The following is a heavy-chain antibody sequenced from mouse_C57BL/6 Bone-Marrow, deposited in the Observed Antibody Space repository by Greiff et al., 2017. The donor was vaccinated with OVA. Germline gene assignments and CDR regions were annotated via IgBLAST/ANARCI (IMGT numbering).Heavy chain of an antibody. CDR3: ARDMLGQAWFAY. V-gene: IGHV5-17*03. Sequence: EVQLVESGGGLVKPGGSLKLSCAASGFTFSDYGMHWVRQAPEKGLEWVAYISSGSSTIYYADTVKGRFTISRDNAKNTLFLQMSHLKSEDTAMYYCARDMLGQAWFAYWGQGTLVTVSA. CDR2: ISSGSSTI. J-gene: IGHJ3*01. D-gene: IGHD4-1*01. CDR1: GFTFSDYG.